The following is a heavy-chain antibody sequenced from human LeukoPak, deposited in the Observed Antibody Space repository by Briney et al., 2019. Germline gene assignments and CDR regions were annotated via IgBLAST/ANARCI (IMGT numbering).Heavy chain of an antibody. Sequence: PSETLSLTCTVSGGSISSYYWSWIRQPPGKGLEWIGYIYYSGSTNYNPSLKSRVTISVDTSKNQFSLKLSSVTAADTAVYYCAGFATQEYYYYYGMDVWGQGTTVTVSS. CDR3: AGFATQEYYYYYGMDV. CDR1: GGSISSYY. J-gene: IGHJ6*02. CDR2: IYYSGST. V-gene: IGHV4-59*12.